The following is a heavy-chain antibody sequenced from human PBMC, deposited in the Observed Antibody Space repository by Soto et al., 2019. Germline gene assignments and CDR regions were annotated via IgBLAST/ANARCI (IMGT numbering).Heavy chain of an antibody. J-gene: IGHJ4*02. Sequence: PGGSLRLSCTASGFTFITYAITFFRQAPFKWLEWVSAISGSAGTFYATSVKGRFTISRDNSRSTVYLQMHSLRAEDSAIYYCAKEKDYDFNWGSDRFTSHYWGRGTLVTVSS. V-gene: IGHV3-23*01. CDR3: AKEKDYDFNWGSDRFTSHY. D-gene: IGHD3-16*02. CDR1: GFTFITYA. CDR2: ISGSAGT.